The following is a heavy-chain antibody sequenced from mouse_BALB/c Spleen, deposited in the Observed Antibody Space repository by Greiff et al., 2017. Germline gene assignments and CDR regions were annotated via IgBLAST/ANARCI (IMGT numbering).Heavy chain of an antibody. V-gene: IGHV6-6*02. D-gene: IGHD2-10*02. Sequence: DVQLQESGGGLVQPGGSMKLSCVASGFTFSNYWMNWVRQSPEKGLEWVAEIRLKSNNYATHYAESVKGRFTISRDDSKSSVYLQMNNLRAEDTGIYYCTRVWSSYYAMDYWGQGTSVTVSS. CDR1: GFTFSNYW. CDR3: TRVWSSYYAMDY. CDR2: IRLKSNNYAT. J-gene: IGHJ4*01.